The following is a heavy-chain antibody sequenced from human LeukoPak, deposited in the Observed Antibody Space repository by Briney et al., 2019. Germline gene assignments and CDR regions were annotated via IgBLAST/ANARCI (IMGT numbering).Heavy chain of an antibody. V-gene: IGHV1-69*06. Sequence: SVKVSCKASGGTFRSYAISWVRLAPGQGLEWMGRIIPIFGTANYAQKFQGRVTITADKSTSTAYMELSSLRSEDTAVYYCARLSDYYDSSGYYSQFDYWGQGTLVTVSS. J-gene: IGHJ4*02. CDR1: GGTFRSYA. CDR2: IIPIFGTA. D-gene: IGHD3-22*01. CDR3: ARLSDYYDSSGYYSQFDY.